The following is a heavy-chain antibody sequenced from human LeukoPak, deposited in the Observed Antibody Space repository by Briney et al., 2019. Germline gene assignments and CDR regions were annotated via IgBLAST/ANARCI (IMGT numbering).Heavy chain of an antibody. CDR3: ARVGKYSGSYFGAFDI. J-gene: IGHJ3*02. CDR2: ISGSGGST. V-gene: IGHV3-23*01. D-gene: IGHD1-26*01. Sequence: SGGSLRLSCAASGFTFSSYAMSWVRQAPGKGLEWVSAISGSGGSTYYADSVKGRFTISRDNSKNTLYLQMNSLRAEDTAVYYCARVGKYSGSYFGAFDIWGQGTMVTVSS. CDR1: GFTFSSYA.